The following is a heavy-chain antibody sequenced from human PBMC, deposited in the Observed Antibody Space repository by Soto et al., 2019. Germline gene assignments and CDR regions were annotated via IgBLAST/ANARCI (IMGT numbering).Heavy chain of an antibody. CDR1: GGTFNNYA. CDR2: IIPMFETV. D-gene: IGHD2-15*01. J-gene: IGHJ6*02. Sequence: QEQLLQSGAEVRKPGSSVKVSCKASGGTFNNYAVSWVRQAPGQGLEWMGGIIPMFETVNYAQRFQGRLTIAADESTSTAYMELTSLTSADTAIYFLARGLRTGNYGMDVWGQGTTVTVSS. V-gene: IGHV1-69*01. CDR3: ARGLRTGNYGMDV.